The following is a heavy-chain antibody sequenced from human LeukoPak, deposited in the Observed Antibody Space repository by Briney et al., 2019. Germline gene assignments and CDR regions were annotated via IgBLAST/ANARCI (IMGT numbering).Heavy chain of an antibody. Sequence: GGSLRLSCAASGFTFSSYAMSWVRQAPGKGLEWVSAISGSGGSTYYADSVKGRFTISRDNSKNTLYLQMNSLSAEDTAIYYCASGLGSSTSRHTFDIWGQGTMVTVSS. CDR2: ISGSGGST. D-gene: IGHD2-2*01. V-gene: IGHV3-23*01. CDR1: GFTFSSYA. J-gene: IGHJ3*02. CDR3: ASGLGSSTSRHTFDI.